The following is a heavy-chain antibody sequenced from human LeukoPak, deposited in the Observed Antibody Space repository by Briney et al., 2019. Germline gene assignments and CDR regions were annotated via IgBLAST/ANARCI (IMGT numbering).Heavy chain of an antibody. Sequence: SETLSLTCAASGGSISSGGYSWSWIRQPPGKGLEWIGYIYHSGSTYYNPSLKSRVTISVDRSKNQFSLKLSSVTAADTAVYYCARGYSGYDSGVGYFDYWGQGTLVTVSS. CDR2: IYHSGST. V-gene: IGHV4-30-2*01. D-gene: IGHD5-12*01. J-gene: IGHJ4*02. CDR3: ARGYSGYDSGVGYFDY. CDR1: GGSISSGGYS.